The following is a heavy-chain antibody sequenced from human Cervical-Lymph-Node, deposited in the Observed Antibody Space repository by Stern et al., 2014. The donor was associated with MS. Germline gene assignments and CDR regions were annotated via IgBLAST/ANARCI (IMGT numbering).Heavy chain of an antibody. CDR1: GYTFTDYW. D-gene: IGHD1-26*01. J-gene: IGHJ4*02. Sequence: EVQLVESGAEVRKPGESLKISCKGSGYTFTDYWIAWVRHMPEKGLEWMGIIHPGDSDTRYSPSFQGQVTISAEKSINTVFLQWRSLKSSDTALYFCAGGREYAYTTLDFWGQGTPVIVSS. CDR3: AGGREYAYTTLDF. V-gene: IGHV5-51*01. CDR2: IHPGDSDT.